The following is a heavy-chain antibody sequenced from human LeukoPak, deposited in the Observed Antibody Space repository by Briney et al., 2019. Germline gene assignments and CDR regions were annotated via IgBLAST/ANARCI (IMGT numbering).Heavy chain of an antibody. CDR2: IYSSGST. CDR3: ARDATVTDDAFDI. Sequence: SETLSLTCTVSGASISGSGYYWGWIRQPPGKGLEWIGSIYSSGSTYYNPSLKSRVTISVDTSKNQFSLKLSSVTAADTAVYYCARDATVTDDAFDIWGQGTMVTVSS. J-gene: IGHJ3*02. CDR1: GASISGSGYY. V-gene: IGHV4-39*07. D-gene: IGHD4-17*01.